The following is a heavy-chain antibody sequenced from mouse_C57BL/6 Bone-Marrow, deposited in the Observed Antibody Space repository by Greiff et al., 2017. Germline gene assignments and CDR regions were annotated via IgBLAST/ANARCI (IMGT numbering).Heavy chain of an antibody. J-gene: IGHJ1*03. Sequence: QVQLQQPVAELVKPGASVKLSCQASGYTFPSYWMHWVKQRPGQGLEWIGMIHPTSGSTNYNEKFKSKATLTVDKSYTPAYIQLRSLTSEDSAVYYCERLFDYGNLYWYFDVWGTGTTVTVSS. D-gene: IGHD2-1*01. CDR2: IHPTSGST. CDR1: GYTFPSYW. V-gene: IGHV1-64*01. CDR3: ERLFDYGNLYWYFDV.